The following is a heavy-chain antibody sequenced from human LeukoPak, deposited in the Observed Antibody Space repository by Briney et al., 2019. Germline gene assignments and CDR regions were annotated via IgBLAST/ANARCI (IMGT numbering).Heavy chain of an antibody. CDR2: FYPGDSVT. CDR1: GYSFTSYW. J-gene: IGHJ4*02. D-gene: IGHD3-10*01. V-gene: IGHV5-51*01. CDR3: ARAYYGSGSLIDY. Sequence: GESLKISCKGSGYSFTSYWIGWVRQMPGKGLEWMGIFYPGDSVTRYSPSFQGQVTISADKSIRTAYLQWSSLKASDTAMYYCARAYYGSGSLIDYWGQGTLVTVSS.